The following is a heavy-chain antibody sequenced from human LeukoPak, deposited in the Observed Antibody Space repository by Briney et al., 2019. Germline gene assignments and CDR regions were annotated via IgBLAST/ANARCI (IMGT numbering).Heavy chain of an antibody. J-gene: IGHJ4*02. D-gene: IGHD3-10*01. CDR3: ARVGSYCFEY. CDR1: GGSISTYN. Sequence: SETLSLTCTVSGGSISTYNWSWSRQHPGEGLEWIGYIDYSGATNYNPSLKSRVTMSVDTSKHQFSLKLSSVTAADTAVYYCARVGSYCFEYWGQGTLVTVSS. V-gene: IGHV4-59*01. CDR2: IDYSGAT.